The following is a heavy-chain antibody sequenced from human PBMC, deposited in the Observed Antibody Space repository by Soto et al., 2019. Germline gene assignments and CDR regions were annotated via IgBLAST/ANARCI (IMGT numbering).Heavy chain of an antibody. CDR2: VYRDGST. J-gene: IGHJ4*02. CDR3: ARDSAPVTHDIDY. D-gene: IGHD4-17*01. V-gene: IGHV3-66*01. Sequence: DVQLVESGGGLVQPGGSLRLSCAASGFTVSDNDMNWVRQAPGRGLEWVSVVYRDGSTYYADSVKGRFTISRDTSRNTLYLQMNSLRVEDSAVYYCARDSAPVTHDIDYWGQGTLVTVSS. CDR1: GFTVSDND.